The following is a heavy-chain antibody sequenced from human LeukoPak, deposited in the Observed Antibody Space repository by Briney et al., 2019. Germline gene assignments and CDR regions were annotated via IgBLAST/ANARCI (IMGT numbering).Heavy chain of an antibody. V-gene: IGHV4-4*07. CDR1: GGSISSYY. Sequence: SETLSLTCTVSGGSISSYYWSWIRQPAGKGLEWIGRIYTSGSTNYNPSLKSRVTMSVDTSKNQFSLKLSSVTAADAAVYYCARLRDDFWSGYNYMDVWGKGTTVTVSS. CDR2: IYTSGST. J-gene: IGHJ6*03. D-gene: IGHD3-3*01. CDR3: ARLRDDFWSGYNYMDV.